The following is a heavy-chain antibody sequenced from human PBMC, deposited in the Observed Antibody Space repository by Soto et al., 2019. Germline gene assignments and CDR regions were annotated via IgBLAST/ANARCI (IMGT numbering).Heavy chain of an antibody. Sequence: GGSLRLSCAASGFTVSSNYMSWVRQAPGKGLEWVSVIYSGGSTYYADSVKGRFTISRDNSKNTLYLQMNSLRAEDTAVYYCASVGAYCGGDCPIWAQFDYWGQGTLVTVSS. J-gene: IGHJ4*02. D-gene: IGHD2-21*02. CDR1: GFTVSSNY. CDR3: ASVGAYCGGDCPIWAQFDY. V-gene: IGHV3-53*01. CDR2: IYSGGST.